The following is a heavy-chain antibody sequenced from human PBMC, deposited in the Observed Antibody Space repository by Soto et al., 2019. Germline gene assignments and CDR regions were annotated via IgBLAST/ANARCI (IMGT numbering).Heavy chain of an antibody. CDR1: GGSVSSGSYY. V-gene: IGHV4-61*01. CDR2: FYYSWDT. Sequence: QVQLQESGPGLVKPSETLSLTCTVSGGSVSSGSYYWSWIRQPPGKGLEWIGYFYYSWDTNYNPSLKSRVTMSIDTSKNQFTVILNSVTAADTAVYYCARGHQGYYFDSWGQGSLVTVSS. J-gene: IGHJ4*02. CDR3: ARGHQGYYFDS.